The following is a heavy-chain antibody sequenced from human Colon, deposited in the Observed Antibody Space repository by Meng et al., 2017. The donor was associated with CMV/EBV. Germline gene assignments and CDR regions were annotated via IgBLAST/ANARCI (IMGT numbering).Heavy chain of an antibody. Sequence: ALVKVSCKASGYTFTGYDMHWVRQAPGQGLEWMGWISAYHGNTNYARNLQGRVTMTADTSMSTAYMELRRLRSDDTAVYYCARDRGSGSYYWFDPWGQGTLVTVSS. V-gene: IGHV1-18*01. CDR1: GYTFTGYD. J-gene: IGHJ5*02. CDR3: ARDRGSGSYYWFDP. CDR2: ISAYHGNT. D-gene: IGHD1-26*01.